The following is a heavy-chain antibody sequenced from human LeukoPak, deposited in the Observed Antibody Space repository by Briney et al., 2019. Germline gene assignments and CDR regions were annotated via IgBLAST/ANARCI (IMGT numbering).Heavy chain of an antibody. J-gene: IGHJ3*02. CDR1: GFTVSSNY. CDR3: ARDQFCSSTSCYPTGI. V-gene: IGHV3-53*01. D-gene: IGHD2-2*01. CDR2: IYSGGST. Sequence: TGGSLRLSCAASGFTVSSNYMSWVRQAPGKGLEWVSVIYSGGSTYYADSVKGRFTISRDNSKNTLYLQMNSLRAEDTAVYYCARDQFCSSTSCYPTGIWGQGTMVTVSS.